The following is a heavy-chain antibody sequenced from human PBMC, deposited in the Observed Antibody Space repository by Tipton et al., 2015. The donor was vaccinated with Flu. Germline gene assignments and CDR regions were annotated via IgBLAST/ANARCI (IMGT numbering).Heavy chain of an antibody. J-gene: IGHJ4*02. V-gene: IGHV3-30-3*01. D-gene: IGHD4-17*01. CDR3: ASLYGDYQEFDH. Sequence: SLRLSCSGSGFIFDDYALHWVRQAPGKGLEWLAVTSYDGSDNHYAASVKGRFTISRDNSKNTLFLQMNDLRPEDTALYYCASLYGDYQEFDHWGLGTLVTVSS. CDR1: GFIFDDYA. CDR2: TSYDGSDN.